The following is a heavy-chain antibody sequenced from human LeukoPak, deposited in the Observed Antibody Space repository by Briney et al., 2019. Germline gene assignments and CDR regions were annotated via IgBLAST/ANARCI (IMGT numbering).Heavy chain of an antibody. CDR3: AKDSPGSGSYYPNWFDP. V-gene: IGHV3-30*02. J-gene: IGHJ5*02. CDR2: IRYDGSNK. CDR1: GFTFSSYG. D-gene: IGHD3-10*01. Sequence: PGGSLRLSCAASGFTFSSYGMHWVRQAPGKGLEWVAFIRYDGSNKYYADSVKGRFTISRDNSKNTLYLQMNSLRAEDTAVYYCAKDSPGSGSYYPNWFDPWGQGTLVTVSS.